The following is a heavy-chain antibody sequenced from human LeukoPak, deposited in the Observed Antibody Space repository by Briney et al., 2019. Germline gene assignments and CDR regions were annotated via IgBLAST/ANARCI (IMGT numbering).Heavy chain of an antibody. CDR1: GGSISSGGYY. CDR3: ARVGPSSGSYYSSGLVD. J-gene: IGHJ4*02. CDR2: IYYSGST. Sequence: PSQTLSLTCTVSGGSISSGGYYWSWIRQHPGKGLEWIGYIYYSGSTYYNPSLKSRVTISVDTSKNQFSLKLSSVTAADTAVYYCARVGPSSGSYYSSGLVDWGQGTLVTVSS. D-gene: IGHD1-26*01. V-gene: IGHV4-31*03.